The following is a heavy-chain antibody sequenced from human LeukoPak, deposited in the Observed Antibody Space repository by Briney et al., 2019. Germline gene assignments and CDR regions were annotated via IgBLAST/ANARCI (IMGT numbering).Heavy chain of an antibody. D-gene: IGHD5-12*01. CDR2: IWYDGSNK. V-gene: IGHV3-33*01. Sequence: GRSLRLSCAASGFTFSSYGMHWVRQAPGKGLEWVAVIWYDGSNKYYADSVKGRFTISRDNSKNTLYLQMNSPRAEDTAVYYCARDPALRSGYAGGFDYWGQGTLVTVSS. CDR1: GFTFSSYG. CDR3: ARDPALRSGYAGGFDY. J-gene: IGHJ4*02.